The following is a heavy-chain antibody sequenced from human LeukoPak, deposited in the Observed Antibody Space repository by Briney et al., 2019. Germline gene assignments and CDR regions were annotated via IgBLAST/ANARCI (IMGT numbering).Heavy chain of an antibody. CDR3: AREGALTVTKDAFDI. CDR2: ISSSGSTI. Sequence: GGSLRLSCAASKFTLTSYELNWVRQAPRKGLEWVSNISSSGSTIYYADSVKGRFTISRDNARNSLYLQMNSLRAEDTAVYYCAREGALTVTKDAFDIWGQGTMVTVSS. CDR1: KFTLTSYE. J-gene: IGHJ3*02. V-gene: IGHV3-48*03. D-gene: IGHD4-17*01.